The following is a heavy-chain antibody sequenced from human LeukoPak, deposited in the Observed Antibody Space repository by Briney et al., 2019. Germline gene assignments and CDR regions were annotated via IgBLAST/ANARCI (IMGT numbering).Heavy chain of an antibody. J-gene: IGHJ1*01. Sequence: PSETLSLTCTVSGGSISSYYWSWIRQPPGKGLEWIGYIYYSGSTNYNPSLKSRVTISVDTSKNQFSLKLSSVTAADTAVYYCATYQLRFRGPGGEYFQHWGQGTLVTVSS. D-gene: IGHD3-3*01. CDR2: IYYSGST. V-gene: IGHV4-59*01. CDR3: ATYQLRFRGPGGEYFQH. CDR1: GGSISSYY.